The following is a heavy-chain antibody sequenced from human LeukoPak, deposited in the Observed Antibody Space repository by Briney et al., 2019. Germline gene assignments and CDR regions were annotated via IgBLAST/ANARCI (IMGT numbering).Heavy chain of an antibody. D-gene: IGHD1-26*01. J-gene: IGHJ6*03. CDR3: ARLSVIVGSTLEYYYYYMDV. CDR2: IHGTGSS. V-gene: IGHV4-4*07. Sequence: SETLSLTCTVSSGSLPAFYWSWIRQPAGEGLEWIGRIHGTGSSNYNPSLKSRVTMSVDTSKNQFSLKLNSMTAADTAVYYCARLSVIVGSTLEYYYYYMDVWGQGTTVTVSS. CDR1: SGSLPAFY.